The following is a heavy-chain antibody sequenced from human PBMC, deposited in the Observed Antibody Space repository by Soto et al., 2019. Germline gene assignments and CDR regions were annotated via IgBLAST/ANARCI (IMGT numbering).Heavy chain of an antibody. Sequence: SGPTLVNPTQTLTLTCTFSGFSLSTSGMCVSWIRQPPGKALEWLARIDWDDDKYYSTSLKTRLTISKDTSKNQVVLTMTNMDPVDTATYYCARILAYGDHPYFDYWGQGTLVTVSS. CDR3: ARILAYGDHPYFDY. D-gene: IGHD4-17*01. CDR1: GFSLSTSGMC. CDR2: IDWDDDK. J-gene: IGHJ4*02. V-gene: IGHV2-70*11.